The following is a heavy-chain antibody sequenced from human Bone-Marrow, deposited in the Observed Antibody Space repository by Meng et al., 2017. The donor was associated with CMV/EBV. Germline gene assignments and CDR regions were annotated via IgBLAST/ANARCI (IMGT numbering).Heavy chain of an antibody. Sequence: GGSLRLSCAASGFTFSSYAMHWVRQAPGKGLEWVAVISYDGSNKYYADSVKGRFTISRDNSKNTLYLQMNSLRAEDTAVYYCARRRNYDFWSGYSRLDYWGQGTLVTVS. CDR2: ISYDGSNK. V-gene: IGHV3-30*04. CDR1: GFTFSSYA. D-gene: IGHD3-3*01. CDR3: ARRRNYDFWSGYSRLDY. J-gene: IGHJ4*02.